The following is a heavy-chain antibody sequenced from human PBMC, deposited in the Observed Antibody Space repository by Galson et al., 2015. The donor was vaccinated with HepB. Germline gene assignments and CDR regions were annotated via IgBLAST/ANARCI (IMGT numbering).Heavy chain of an antibody. J-gene: IGHJ6*02. V-gene: IGHV3-21*01. CDR1: GFTFSSYS. D-gene: IGHD3-3*01. Sequence: SLRLSCAASGFTFSSYSMNWVRQAPGKGLEWVSSISSSSNYIYYADSVKGRFTISRDNAKNSLYLQMNSLRAEDTAVYYCARVGAILDYYGMDVWGQGTTATVSS. CDR2: ISSSSNYI. CDR3: ARVGAILDYYGMDV.